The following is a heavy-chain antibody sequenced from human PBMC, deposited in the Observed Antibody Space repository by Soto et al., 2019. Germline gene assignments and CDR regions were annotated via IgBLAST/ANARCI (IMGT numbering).Heavy chain of an antibody. J-gene: IGHJ4*02. V-gene: IGHV3-33*01. D-gene: IGHD1-1*01. Sequence: VQLVESGGGVVQPGRSLRLSCAASGFTFSSYGIHWVRQAPGKGLEWVAVIWYDGSNKYYADSVKGRFTISRDNSKNTLYLQMNSLRAEVTAVYYCARGSPRNTDFDYWGQGTLVTVSS. CDR3: ARGSPRNTDFDY. CDR1: GFTFSSYG. CDR2: IWYDGSNK.